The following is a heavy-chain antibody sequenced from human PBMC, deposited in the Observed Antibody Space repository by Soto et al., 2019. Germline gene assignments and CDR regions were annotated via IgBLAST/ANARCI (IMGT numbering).Heavy chain of an antibody. V-gene: IGHV1-18*01. J-gene: IGHJ4*02. Sequence: QVQLVQSGAEVKKPGASVKVSCKASGYTFTSYGISWVRQAPGQGLEWMGWISAYNGNTNYPQKLQGRVTMTTDTSTSTAYVELRSLSSDDTAVYYFARDSGAVAVAVIPIDYWGQGTLVTVSS. CDR2: ISAYNGNT. D-gene: IGHD6-19*01. CDR1: GYTFTSYG. CDR3: ARDSGAVAVAVIPIDY.